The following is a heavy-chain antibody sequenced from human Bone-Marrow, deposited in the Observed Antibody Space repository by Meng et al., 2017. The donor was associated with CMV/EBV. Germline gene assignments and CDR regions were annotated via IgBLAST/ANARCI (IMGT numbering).Heavy chain of an antibody. J-gene: IGHJ4*02. D-gene: IGHD1-14*01. CDR1: GGSFSGYS. CDR2: IHHSGSA. Sequence: SQTLPLTCAVYGGSFSGYSWSWIRQPPGMGLEWIGEIHHSGSANYNPSLKSRVTISADTSKNQFSLRLTSVNAADTAVYYCARGRADRPDYWGPGTLVSVSS. V-gene: IGHV4-34*01. CDR3: ARGRADRPDY.